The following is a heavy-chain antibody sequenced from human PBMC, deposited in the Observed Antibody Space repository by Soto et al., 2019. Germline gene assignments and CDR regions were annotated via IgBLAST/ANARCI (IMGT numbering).Heavy chain of an antibody. Sequence: QVQLVESGGGVVQPGRSLRLSCAASGFTFSSYAMHWVRQAPGNGLEWVAVISYDGSNKYYADSVKGRFTISRDNSKNTLYLQMNSLRAEDTAVYYCVVAGSYYLRPVDYWGQGTLVTVSS. CDR1: GFTFSSYA. CDR2: ISYDGSNK. CDR3: VVAGSYYLRPVDY. D-gene: IGHD3-10*01. V-gene: IGHV3-30-3*01. J-gene: IGHJ4*02.